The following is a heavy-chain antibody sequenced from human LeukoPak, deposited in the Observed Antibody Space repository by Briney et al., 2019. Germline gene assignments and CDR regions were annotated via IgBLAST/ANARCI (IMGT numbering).Heavy chain of an antibody. D-gene: IGHD3-22*01. J-gene: IGHJ4*02. V-gene: IGHV1-69*01. CDR3: ARRGTYYYDSSGYYDY. CDR2: IIPIFGTA. Sequence: PGGSLRLSCAASGFTFSSYAISWVRQAPGQGLEWMGGIIPIFGTANYAQKFQGRVTITADESTSTAYMELSSLRSEDTAVYYCARRGTYYYDSSGYYDYWGQGTLVTVSS. CDR1: GFTFSSYA.